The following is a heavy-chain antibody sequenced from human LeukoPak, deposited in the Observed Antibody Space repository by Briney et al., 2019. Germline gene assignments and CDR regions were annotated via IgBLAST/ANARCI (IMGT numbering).Heavy chain of an antibody. CDR1: GFTFSNYG. CDR2: ISGSGGST. J-gene: IGHJ4*02. CDR3: AKTGSDYASGSYAY. V-gene: IGHV3-23*01. D-gene: IGHD3-10*01. Sequence: GGSLRLSCAASGFTFSNYGMHWVRQAPGKGLEWVSGISGSGGSTYYADSMKGRFTISRDNSKNTLYLQMSSLRAEDTAVYYCAKTGSDYASGSYAYWGQGTLVTVSS.